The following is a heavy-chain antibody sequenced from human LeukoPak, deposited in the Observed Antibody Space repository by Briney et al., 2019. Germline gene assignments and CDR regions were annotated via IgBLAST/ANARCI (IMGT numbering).Heavy chain of an antibody. Sequence: ASVKVSCKVSGYTLTELSMHWVRQAPGKGLEWMGGFDPEDGETIYAQKFQGRVTMTEDTSTDTAYTELSSLRSEDTAVYYCAREGFTMVRGVIIAAADYWGQGTLVTVSS. CDR1: GYTLTELS. CDR3: AREGFTMVRGVIIAAADY. V-gene: IGHV1-24*01. D-gene: IGHD3-10*01. J-gene: IGHJ4*02. CDR2: FDPEDGET.